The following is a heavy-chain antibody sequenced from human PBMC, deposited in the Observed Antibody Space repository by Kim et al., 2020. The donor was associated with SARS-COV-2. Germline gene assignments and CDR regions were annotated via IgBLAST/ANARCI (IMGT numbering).Heavy chain of an antibody. CDR2: ISGSGGST. V-gene: IGHV3-23*01. Sequence: GGSLRLSCAASGFTFSSYAMSWVRQAPGKGLEWVSAISGSGGSTYYADSVKGRFTISRDNSKNTLYLQMNSLRAEDTAVYYCAKDPDTAMLPLNWFDPLGQGALGTVSS. J-gene: IGHJ5*02. D-gene: IGHD5-18*01. CDR1: GFTFSSYA. CDR3: AKDPDTAMLPLNWFDP.